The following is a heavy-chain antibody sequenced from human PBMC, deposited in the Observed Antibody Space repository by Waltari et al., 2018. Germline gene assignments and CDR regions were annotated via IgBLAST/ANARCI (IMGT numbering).Heavy chain of an antibody. Sequence: EEQLLESGGGLGQPGGSLRLSCAASGLTFSNYAMSWVRQAPGKGLEWVLGIKANSDTTYYADSVKGRFAISRDNSKNTMSLQMNSLRGEDTAVYYCAKGPWTTSYDSSASFDYWGQGTLVTVSS. D-gene: IGHD3-22*01. J-gene: IGHJ4*02. CDR2: IKANSDTT. CDR3: AKGPWTTSYDSSASFDY. V-gene: IGHV3-23*01. CDR1: GLTFSNYA.